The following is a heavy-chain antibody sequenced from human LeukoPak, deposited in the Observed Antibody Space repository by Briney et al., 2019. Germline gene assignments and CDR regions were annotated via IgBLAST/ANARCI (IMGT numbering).Heavy chain of an antibody. CDR2: ISSSGSTI. Sequence: GGSLRLSCAASGFIFSDYYMSWIRQAPGKGLEWVSYISSSGSTIYYADSVKGRFTISRDNAKNSLYLQMNSLRAEDTAVYYCARDSGYEFGYYYYYMDVWGKGTTVTISS. D-gene: IGHD5-12*01. CDR3: ARDSGYEFGYYYYYMDV. J-gene: IGHJ6*03. V-gene: IGHV3-11*04. CDR1: GFIFSDYY.